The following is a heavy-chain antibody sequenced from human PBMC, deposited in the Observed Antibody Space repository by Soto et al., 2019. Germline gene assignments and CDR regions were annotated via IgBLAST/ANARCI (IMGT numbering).Heavy chain of an antibody. CDR1: GYTFTGYY. V-gene: IGHV1-2*04. Sequence: ASVKVSCKASGYTFTGYYMHWVRQAPGQGLEWMGWINPNSGGTNYAQKFQGWVTMTRDTSISTAYMELSRLRSDDTAVYYCAREGANDILTGYSEGYWFDPWGQGTLVTVSS. J-gene: IGHJ5*02. D-gene: IGHD3-9*01. CDR3: AREGANDILTGYSEGYWFDP. CDR2: INPNSGGT.